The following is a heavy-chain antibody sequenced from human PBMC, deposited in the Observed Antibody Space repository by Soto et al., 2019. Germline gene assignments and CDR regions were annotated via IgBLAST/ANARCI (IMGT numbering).Heavy chain of an antibody. Sequence: SPTLSLTCAISGDSVSSNSAAWNWIRQSPSRGLEWLGRTYYRSKWFNDYAVSVESRITINADTSNNQFSLQLNSVTPEDTAVYCWARGSVLGIPVAGLNWGYCGLDFWGQGDTGIVSS. CDR1: GDSVSSNSAA. V-gene: IGHV6-1*01. CDR3: ARGSVLGIPVAGLNWGYCGLDF. J-gene: IGHJ6*02. D-gene: IGHD6-19*01. CDR2: TYYRSKWFN.